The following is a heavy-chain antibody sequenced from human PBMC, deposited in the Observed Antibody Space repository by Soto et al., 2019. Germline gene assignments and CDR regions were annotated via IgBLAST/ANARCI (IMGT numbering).Heavy chain of an antibody. D-gene: IGHD3-22*01. CDR2: ISYDGSNK. Sequence: PGGSLRLSCAASGFTFSSYGMHWVRQAPGKGLEWVAVISYDGSNKYYADSVKGRFTISRDNSKNTLCLQMNSLRAEDTAVYYCAKEYYYDSSGYYPSYFDYWGQGTLVTVSS. V-gene: IGHV3-30*18. CDR1: GFTFSSYG. J-gene: IGHJ4*02. CDR3: AKEYYYDSSGYYPSYFDY.